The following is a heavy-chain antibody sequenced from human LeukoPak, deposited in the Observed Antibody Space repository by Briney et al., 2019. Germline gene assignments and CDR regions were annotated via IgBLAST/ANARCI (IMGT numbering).Heavy chain of an antibody. V-gene: IGHV3-33*01. Sequence: PGSSLRLSCAASGFSFSTFVMHWVRQAPGKGLEWVAVIRPDGSHISYVDPVKGRFTISRDNSNNMLYLQMNSLRADDTALYYCLREVDWKYAFDYWGRGTLVTVSS. D-gene: IGHD1-7*01. J-gene: IGHJ4*02. CDR1: GFSFSTFV. CDR3: LREVDWKYAFDY. CDR2: IRPDGSHI.